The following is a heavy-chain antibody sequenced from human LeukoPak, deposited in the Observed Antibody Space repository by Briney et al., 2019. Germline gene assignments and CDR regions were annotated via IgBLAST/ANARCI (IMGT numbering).Heavy chain of an antibody. J-gene: IGHJ6*02. CDR2: IYYSGST. CDR3: AREGPVEGGGSGSNRYYYYGMDV. V-gene: IGHV4-59*01. D-gene: IGHD3-10*01. Sequence: PSENLSLNCTVSGGSSSSNYWSWIRQPPGNELEWIGYIYYSGSTNDHPSLKSRVIITVDTSKTQYFLKLSSVTAADTAVYYCAREGPVEGGGSGSNRYYYYGMDVWGQGTTVTVSS. CDR1: GGSSSSNY.